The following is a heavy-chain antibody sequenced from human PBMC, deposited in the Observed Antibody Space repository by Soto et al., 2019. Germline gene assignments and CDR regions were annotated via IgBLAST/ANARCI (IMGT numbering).Heavy chain of an antibody. Sequence: NTSETLSLTCTVSGGSISSSSYYWGWIRQPPGKGLEWIGSIYYSGSTYYNPSLKSRVTISVDTSKNQFSLKLSSVTAADTAVYYCARQHVLRYFDWSNGGLTFDPWGQGTLVTVSS. CDR2: IYYSGST. CDR1: GGSISSSSYY. D-gene: IGHD3-9*01. V-gene: IGHV4-39*01. J-gene: IGHJ5*02. CDR3: ARQHVLRYFDWSNGGLTFDP.